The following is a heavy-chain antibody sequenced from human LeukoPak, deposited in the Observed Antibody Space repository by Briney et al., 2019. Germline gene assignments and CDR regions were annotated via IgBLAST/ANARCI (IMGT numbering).Heavy chain of an antibody. CDR3: ARPNYYDSSGPFDY. V-gene: IGHV5-51*01. D-gene: IGHD3-22*01. CDR1: GYSFSSNW. Sequence: GESLKISCKGSGYSFSSNWIGWVRQMPGKGLEWMGIIYPGDSDTRYSPSFQGQVTISADKSISTAYLQWSSLKASDTAMYYCARPNYYDSSGPFDYWGQGTLVTVSS. CDR2: IYPGDSDT. J-gene: IGHJ4*02.